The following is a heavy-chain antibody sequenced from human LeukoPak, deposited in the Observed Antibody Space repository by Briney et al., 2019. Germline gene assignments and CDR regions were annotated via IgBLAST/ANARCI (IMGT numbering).Heavy chain of an antibody. J-gene: IGHJ4*02. D-gene: IGHD6-19*01. CDR2: IKQDGSEK. V-gene: IGHV3-7*03. CDR1: GFTFSSYW. Sequence: GGSLRLSCAASGFTFSSYWMSWVRQAPGKGLEWVANIKQDGSEKYYVDSVKGRFTISRDNAKNSLYLQMNSLRAEDTAVYYCAKDLIAVAGAYFDYWGQGTLVTVSS. CDR3: AKDLIAVAGAYFDY.